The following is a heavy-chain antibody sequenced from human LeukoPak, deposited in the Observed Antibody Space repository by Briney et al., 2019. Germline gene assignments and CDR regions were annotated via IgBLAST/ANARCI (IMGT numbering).Heavy chain of an antibody. CDR3: ARDIYYDSSGYYSPDAFDI. J-gene: IGHJ3*02. CDR2: ISSSSSYI. Sequence: GGSLGLSCPASGFTFSSYTMNWVRQAPGKGLDWVSSISSSSSYIYYADSVKGRFTISRDNDKKSLYLKMNSMRAEDTAVYYCARDIYYDSSGYYSPDAFDIWGQGTMVTVSS. CDR1: GFTFSSYT. V-gene: IGHV3-21*01. D-gene: IGHD3-22*01.